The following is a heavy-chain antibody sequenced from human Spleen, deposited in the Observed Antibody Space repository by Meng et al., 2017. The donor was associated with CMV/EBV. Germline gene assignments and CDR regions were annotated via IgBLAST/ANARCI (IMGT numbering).Heavy chain of an antibody. CDR2: IYIGDSST. CDR1: GFTFSSYA. D-gene: IGHD6-6*01. J-gene: IGHJ4*02. CDR3: AKDYLDGSSSFPFD. V-gene: IGHV3-23*03. Sequence: GESLKISCVASGFTFSSYAMSWVRQAPGKGLEWISVIYIGDSSTDYADSVKGRFTISRDNSKNTLYLQMNSLRAEDTAVYYCAKDYLDGSSSFPFDWGQGTLVTVSS.